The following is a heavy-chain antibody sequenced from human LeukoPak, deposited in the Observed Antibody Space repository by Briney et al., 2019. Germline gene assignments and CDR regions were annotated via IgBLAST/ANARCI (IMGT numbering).Heavy chain of an antibody. CDR3: ARDRLFQFDP. J-gene: IGHJ5*02. CDR2: ISSSSSYI. V-gene: IGHV3-21*01. CDR1: GFTFSSYS. Sequence: GGSLRLSCAASGFTFSSYSMNWVRQTPGKGLEWVSSISSSSSYIYYADSVKGRFTISRDNAKNSLYLQMNSLRAEDTAVYYCARDRLFQFDPWGQGTLVTVSS.